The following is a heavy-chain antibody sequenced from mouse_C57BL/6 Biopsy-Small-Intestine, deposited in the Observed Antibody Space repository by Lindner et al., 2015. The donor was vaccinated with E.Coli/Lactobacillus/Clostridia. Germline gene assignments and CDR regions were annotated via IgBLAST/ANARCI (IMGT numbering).Heavy chain of an antibody. J-gene: IGHJ4*01. CDR3: AREGNPGAMDN. Sequence: VQLQESGPELVKPGASVKISCKASGYAFSSSWMNWVKQRPGKGLEWIGWIYPEDGDTNYNGKFKGKATLTADKSSSTAYMQLSSLTSEDSAVYFCAREGNPGAMDNWGQGTSVTVSS. CDR2: IYPEDGDT. V-gene: IGHV1-82*01. CDR1: GYAFSSSW.